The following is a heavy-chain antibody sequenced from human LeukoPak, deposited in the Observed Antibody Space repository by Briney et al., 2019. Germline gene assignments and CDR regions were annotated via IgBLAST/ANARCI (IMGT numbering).Heavy chain of an antibody. Sequence: EASVKVSCKASGYTFTSYGISWVRQAPGQGLEWMGWISAYNGNTNYAQKLQGRVTMTEDTSTDTAYMELSSLRSEDTAVYYCATGGNYYDSSGYYYWGQGTLVTVSS. J-gene: IGHJ4*02. CDR1: GYTFTSYG. V-gene: IGHV1-18*01. D-gene: IGHD3-22*01. CDR3: ATGGNYYDSSGYYY. CDR2: ISAYNGNT.